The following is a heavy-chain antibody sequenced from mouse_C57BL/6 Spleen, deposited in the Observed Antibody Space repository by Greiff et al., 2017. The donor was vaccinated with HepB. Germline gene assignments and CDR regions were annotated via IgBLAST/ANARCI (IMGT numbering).Heavy chain of an antibody. D-gene: IGHD2-4*01. CDR3: AKDYDYDVETWFAY. Sequence: VQLQQSGPELVKPGASVKMSCKASGYTFTDYNMHWVKQSHGKSLEWIGYINPNNGGTSYNQKFKGKATLTVNKSSSTAYMELRSLTSEDSAVYYCAKDYDYDVETWFAYWGQGTLVTVSA. CDR1: GYTFTDYN. V-gene: IGHV1-22*01. CDR2: INPNNGGT. J-gene: IGHJ3*01.